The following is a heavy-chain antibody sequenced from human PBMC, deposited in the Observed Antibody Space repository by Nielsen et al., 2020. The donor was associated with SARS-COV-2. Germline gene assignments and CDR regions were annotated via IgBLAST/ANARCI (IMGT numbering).Heavy chain of an antibody. J-gene: IGHJ4*02. V-gene: IGHV1-3*01. D-gene: IGHD1-26*01. CDR3: ARDLGGSGSYYVDY. CDR2: INAGNGNT. Sequence: ASVKVSCKASGYTFTSYAMHWVRQAPGQRLEWMGWINAGNGNTKYSQKFQGRVTITRDTSASTAYMELSSLRSEDTAVYYCARDLGGSGSYYVDYWGKGTLVTVSS. CDR1: GYTFTSYA.